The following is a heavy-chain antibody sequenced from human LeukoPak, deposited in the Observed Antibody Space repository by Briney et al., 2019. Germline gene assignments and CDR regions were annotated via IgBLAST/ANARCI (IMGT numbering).Heavy chain of an antibody. V-gene: IGHV5-51*01. CDR2: IYPGDSDT. CDR3: ARRNDPRGYSGYDDY. J-gene: IGHJ4*02. Sequence: GESLKISCKGSGYSFTSYWIGWVRQMPGKGLEWVGIIYPGDSDTRYSPSFQGQVTISADKSISTAYLQWSSLKASDTAMYYCARRNDPRGYSGYDDYWGQGTLVTVSS. CDR1: GYSFTSYW. D-gene: IGHD5-12*01.